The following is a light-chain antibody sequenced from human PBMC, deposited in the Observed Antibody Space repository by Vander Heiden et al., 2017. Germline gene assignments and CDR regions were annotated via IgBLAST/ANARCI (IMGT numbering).Light chain of an antibody. CDR3: QQYNAYPWT. V-gene: IGKV1-5*03. Sequence: DIQMTQSPSTLSASVGDRVTITVRASQTFSNYLRWYQQKPGNAPKLLIYKASTLESGVPSRFSGRGSGTEFTLTISSLQPDDFATYYCQQYNAYPWTFGQGTRVEI. CDR2: KAS. J-gene: IGKJ1*01. CDR1: QTFSNY.